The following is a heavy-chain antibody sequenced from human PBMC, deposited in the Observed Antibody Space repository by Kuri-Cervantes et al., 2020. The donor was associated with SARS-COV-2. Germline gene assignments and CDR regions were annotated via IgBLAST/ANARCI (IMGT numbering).Heavy chain of an antibody. CDR2: ISYDGSNK. CDR3: ARGVVPQTYYDFWSGAYNWFDP. V-gene: IGHV3-30-3*01. CDR1: GFTFSSYA. D-gene: IGHD3-3*01. Sequence: GESLKISCAASGFTFSSYAMHWVRQAPGKGLEWVAVISYDGSNKYYADSVKGRFTISRDNSKNTLYLQMNSLRAEDTAVYYCARGVVPQTYYDFWSGAYNWFDPWGQGTLVTSPQ. J-gene: IGHJ5*02.